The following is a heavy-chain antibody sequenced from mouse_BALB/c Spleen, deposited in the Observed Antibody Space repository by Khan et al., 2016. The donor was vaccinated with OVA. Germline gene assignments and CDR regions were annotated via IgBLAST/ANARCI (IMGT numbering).Heavy chain of an antibody. CDR3: TRRNWDVAWFAY. V-gene: IGHV1-5*01. Sequence: VQLQQSGTVLARPGASVKMSCKASGYTFTSYWMHWVKQRPGQGLEWIGDIYPGNTDTNYNQKFKGKAKLTAVTSTSTAYMELSSLTNEDSAVYYCTRRNWDVAWFAYWGQVTLVNVSA. CDR2: IYPGNTDT. CDR1: GYTFTSYW. D-gene: IGHD4-1*01. J-gene: IGHJ3*01.